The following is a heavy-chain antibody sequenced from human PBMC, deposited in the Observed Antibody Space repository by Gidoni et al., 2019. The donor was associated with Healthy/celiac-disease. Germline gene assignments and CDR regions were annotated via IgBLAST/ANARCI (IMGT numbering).Heavy chain of an antibody. CDR3: ARDLAEVYHIPGHAFDI. CDR1: GFTFSSYS. CDR2: ISSSSSYI. V-gene: IGHV3-21*01. J-gene: IGHJ3*02. D-gene: IGHD1-20*01. Sequence: EVQLVESGGGLVKPGGSLRLSCAAYGFTFSSYSMNWVRQAPGTGLEWVSSISSSSSYIYYADSLKGRFTISRDNAKKSLYLQMNSLRAEDTAVYYCARDLAEVYHIPGHAFDIWGQGTMVTVSS.